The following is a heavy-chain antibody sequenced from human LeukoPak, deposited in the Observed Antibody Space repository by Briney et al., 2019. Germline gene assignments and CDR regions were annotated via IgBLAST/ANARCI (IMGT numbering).Heavy chain of an antibody. V-gene: IGHV1-8*01. CDR1: GYTFRSYE. CDR3: PRGIQMDV. CDR2: MHPNSGAT. Sequence: GSVKVSCKASGYTFRSYEIIWVRQATGQGLEWMGWMHPNSGATGFAQKFQGRVTMTRNTSICTVYMELSSLRSEDTAVSYCPRGIQMDVWGQGTTVTVSS. J-gene: IGHJ6*02.